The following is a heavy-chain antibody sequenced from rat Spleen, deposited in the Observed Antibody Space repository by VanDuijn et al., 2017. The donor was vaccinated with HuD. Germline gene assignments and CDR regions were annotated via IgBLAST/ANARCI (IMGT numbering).Heavy chain of an antibody. J-gene: IGHJ2*01. CDR2: ISYSGST. Sequence: EVRLQESGPGLVKPSQSLSLTCSVTGFSITTHYWDWVRKFPGNKLEWIGHISYSGSTSYNPSLKSRISITRDTSKNQFFLQLNSVTTEDTATYYCARYEYYDGYYPFDYWGQGVMVTVSS. V-gene: IGHV3-1*01. D-gene: IGHD1-12*03. CDR3: ARYEYYDGYYPFDY. CDR1: GFSITTHY.